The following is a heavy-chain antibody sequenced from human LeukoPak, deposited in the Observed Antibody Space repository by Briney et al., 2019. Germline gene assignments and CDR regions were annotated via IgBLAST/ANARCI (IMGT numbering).Heavy chain of an antibody. Sequence: ASVKVSCKASGYTFTGYYMHWVRQAPGQGLEWMGWINPNSGGTNYAQKFQGRVTMTRDTSISTAYMELSRLRSDDTAVYFCARGPPSLYYFDYWGQGTLVTVSS. V-gene: IGHV1-2*02. CDR3: ARGPPSLYYFDY. CDR1: GYTFTGYY. CDR2: INPNSGGT. J-gene: IGHJ4*02.